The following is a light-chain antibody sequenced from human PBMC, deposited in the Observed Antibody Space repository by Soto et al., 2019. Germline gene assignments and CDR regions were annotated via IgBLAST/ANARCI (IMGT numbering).Light chain of an antibody. CDR1: QGISRY. V-gene: IGKV1-9*01. J-gene: IGKJ4*01. CDR2: AAS. CDR3: QQPYSYPLT. Sequence: DIQWTQSPSFLSACLLYRFSMACRASQGISRYLSWYQQKPGKAPKILIYAASTLQTGVPSRFSGSGSGTDFTLTISSLQPEDFATYYCQQPYSYPLTFGGGTKVDIK.